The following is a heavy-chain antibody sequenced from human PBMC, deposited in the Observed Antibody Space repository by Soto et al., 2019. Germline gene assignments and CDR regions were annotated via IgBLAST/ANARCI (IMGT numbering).Heavy chain of an antibody. Sequence: GGSLRLSCAASGFTFRGYAMHWVRQTPGKGLEWVSGVSGSGTNSYFAESVKGRFTVSRDNSKNTFYLEMTGLRGDDTAVYYCAKGRSSAPDYFFDYWGQGILVTVSS. CDR2: VSGSGTNS. D-gene: IGHD3-10*01. CDR1: GFTFRGYA. CDR3: AKGRSSAPDYFFDY. J-gene: IGHJ4*02. V-gene: IGHV3-23*01.